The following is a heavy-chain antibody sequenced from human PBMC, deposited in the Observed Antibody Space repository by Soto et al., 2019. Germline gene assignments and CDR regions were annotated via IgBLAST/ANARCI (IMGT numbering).Heavy chain of an antibody. D-gene: IGHD5-18*01. V-gene: IGHV4-30-4*01. CDR1: GGSISGYY. CDR2: ISYSGST. J-gene: IGHJ4*02. CDR3: ATMGTPATGLYYFDY. Sequence: ASETLSLTCTVSGGSISGYYWSWIRQPPGKGLEWIGFISYSGSTYYSLSLKSRVTISVDTSKNQFSLNLSFVTAADTAVYYCATMGTPATGLYYFDYWGQGTLVTVSS.